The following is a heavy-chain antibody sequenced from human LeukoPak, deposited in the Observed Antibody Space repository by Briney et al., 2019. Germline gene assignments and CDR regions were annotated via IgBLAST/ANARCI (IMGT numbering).Heavy chain of an antibody. D-gene: IGHD3-10*01. CDR2: ISGSGGST. CDR1: GFTFSSYS. J-gene: IGHJ4*02. Sequence: GGSLRLSCAASGFTFSSYSMYWVRQAPGKGLEWVSAISGSGGSTYYADSVKGRFTISRDNSKNTLYLQMNSLRAEDTAVYYCAGVWFGESFFDYWGQGTLVTVSS. CDR3: AGVWFGESFFDY. V-gene: IGHV3-23*01.